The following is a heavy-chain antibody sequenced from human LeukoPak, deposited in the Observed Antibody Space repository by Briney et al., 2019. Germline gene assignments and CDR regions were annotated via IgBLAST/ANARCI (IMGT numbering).Heavy chain of an antibody. CDR1: GGSISSSNW. V-gene: IGHV4-4*02. CDR3: ARVGHIGAAGTYDW. CDR2: IYHSGST. D-gene: IGHD6-13*01. J-gene: IGHJ4*02. Sequence: SGTLSLTCAVSGGSISSSNWWSWVRQPPGKGLEWTGEIYHSGSTNYNPSLKSRVTISVDKSKNQFSLKLSSVTAADTAVYYCARVGHIGAAGTYDWWGQGTLVTVSS.